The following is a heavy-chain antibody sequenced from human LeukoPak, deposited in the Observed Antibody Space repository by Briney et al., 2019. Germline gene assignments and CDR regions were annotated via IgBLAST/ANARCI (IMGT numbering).Heavy chain of an antibody. V-gene: IGHV3-48*04. D-gene: IGHD3-3*01. CDR1: GFTFSGQS. Sequence: PGGSLRLSCAASGFTFSGQSMNWVRQAPGKGLEWVSYISGTSGTIYNADSVTGRFTISRDNAKNSLYLQMNSLRAEDTALYFCARGQGDFWSGSYYYYYMDVWGKGTTVTVSS. CDR3: ARGQGDFWSGSYYYYYMDV. CDR2: ISGTSGTI. J-gene: IGHJ6*03.